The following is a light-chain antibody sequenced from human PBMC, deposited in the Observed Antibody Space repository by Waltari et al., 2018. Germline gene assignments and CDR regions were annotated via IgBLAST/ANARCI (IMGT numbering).Light chain of an antibody. CDR3: STWDISLNTHV. CDR2: RNN. V-gene: IGLV10-54*04. Sequence: QAGLTQPPSVSKGLRQTATLTCTGNNNNVGNQGALWLQRHQCHPPKLLSYRNNNRPSAISERISASRSGNTASLTITELQPDDEADYYCSTWDISLNTHVFGTGTKVTVL. J-gene: IGLJ1*01. CDR1: NNNVGNQG.